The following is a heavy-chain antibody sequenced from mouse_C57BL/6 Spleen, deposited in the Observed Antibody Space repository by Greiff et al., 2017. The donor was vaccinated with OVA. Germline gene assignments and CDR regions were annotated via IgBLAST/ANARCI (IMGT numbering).Heavy chain of an antibody. Sequence: VQLQQPGAELVMPGASVKLSCKASGYTFTSYWMHWVKQRHGQGLEWIGEIDPSDSYTKYNQKFKGKSTLTVDKSSCTAYMQLSSLTSEDSAVYYCARGDYSNYVGFAYWGQGTLVTVSA. CDR2: IDPSDSYT. CDR3: ARGDYSNYVGFAY. J-gene: IGHJ3*01. D-gene: IGHD2-5*01. CDR1: GYTFTSYW. V-gene: IGHV1-69*01.